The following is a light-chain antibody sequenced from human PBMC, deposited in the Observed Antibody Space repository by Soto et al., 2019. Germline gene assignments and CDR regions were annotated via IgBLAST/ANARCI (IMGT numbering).Light chain of an antibody. CDR3: VSHISVAYRSIYV. J-gene: IGLJ1*01. CDR1: SSDIGVYDY. Sequence: QSVLTQPASVSGSPGQSITISCTGTSSDIGVYDYVSWYQQHPGKAPKLMIYEVTNRPSGLSNRFSGSKSDNTASLTISGLQAEDEADYYCVSHISVAYRSIYVFGTGTQLTVL. CDR2: EVT. V-gene: IGLV2-14*01.